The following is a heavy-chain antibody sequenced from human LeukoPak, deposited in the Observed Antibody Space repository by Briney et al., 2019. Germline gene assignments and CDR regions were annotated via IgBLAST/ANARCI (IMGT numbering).Heavy chain of an antibody. Sequence: PGGSLRLSCSASGFPFSSYAMHWVRQAPGKGLEYVSAISDSGGSTYYADSVKGRFTISRDNSKNTLYLQMSSLRAEDTAAYYCVKGMTGDYWYFDLWGRGTLVTVSS. J-gene: IGHJ2*01. V-gene: IGHV3-64D*09. CDR2: ISDSGGST. D-gene: IGHD3-9*01. CDR1: GFPFSSYA. CDR3: VKGMTGDYWYFDL.